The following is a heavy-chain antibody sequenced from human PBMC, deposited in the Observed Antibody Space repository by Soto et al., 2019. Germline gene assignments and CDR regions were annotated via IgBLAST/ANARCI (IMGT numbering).Heavy chain of an antibody. J-gene: IGHJ6*02. CDR2: ISYDGSNK. CDR1: GFTFSSYG. CDR3: AKDLAANYYGSGSYSDV. D-gene: IGHD3-10*01. Sequence: QVQLVESGGGVVQPGRSLRLSCAASGFTFSSYGMHWVRQAPGKGLEWVAVISYDGSNKYYADSVKGRFTISRDNSKNTLYLQMNGLRAEDTAVYYCAKDLAANYYGSGSYSDVWGQGTTVTVSS. V-gene: IGHV3-30*18.